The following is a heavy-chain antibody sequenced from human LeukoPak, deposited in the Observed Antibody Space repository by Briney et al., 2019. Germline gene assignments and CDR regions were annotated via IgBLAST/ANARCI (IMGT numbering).Heavy chain of an antibody. Sequence: GGSLRLSCAASGFTFSDYYMSWIRQAPGKGLEWVSYISSSGSTIYYADSVKGRFTISRDNSKNTLYLQMNSLRAEDTAVYYCANLLQDWNTYEDAFDIWGQGTMVTVSS. CDR3: ANLLQDWNTYEDAFDI. V-gene: IGHV3-11*04. J-gene: IGHJ3*02. CDR1: GFTFSDYY. CDR2: ISSSGSTI. D-gene: IGHD1/OR15-1a*01.